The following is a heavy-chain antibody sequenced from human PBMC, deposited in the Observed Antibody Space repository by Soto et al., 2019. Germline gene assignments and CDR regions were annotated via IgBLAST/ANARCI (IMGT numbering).Heavy chain of an antibody. V-gene: IGHV1-18*01. J-gene: IGHJ4*02. Sequence: SVKVSCKASGYTFNFYGITWVRQAPGQGLEWMGWISGFNGNTNYAADLQGRVTMTTDTSTSTAYMELRGLRSDDTAVYYCARIGVSSGHESPDFDSWGQGTLVTVSS. D-gene: IGHD3-16*01. CDR3: ARIGVSSGHESPDFDS. CDR1: GYTFNFYG. CDR2: ISGFNGNT.